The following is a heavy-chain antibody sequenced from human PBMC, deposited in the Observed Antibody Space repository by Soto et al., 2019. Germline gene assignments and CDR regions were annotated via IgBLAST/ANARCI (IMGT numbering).Heavy chain of an antibody. CDR2: VYWNDDK. CDR3: AHRPSGWYLFDY. J-gene: IGHJ4*02. CDR1: GFSLSSSGVA. V-gene: IGHV2-5*01. Sequence: QITLKESGPTLVKPTQTLTLTCTFSGFSLSSSGVAVGWIRQPPGKALEWLAVVYWNDDKYYSPSLKSRLTITKDTSKNQVDLTLTNMDPVDTATYYCAHRPSGWYLFDYWGQGTLVTVSS. D-gene: IGHD6-19*01.